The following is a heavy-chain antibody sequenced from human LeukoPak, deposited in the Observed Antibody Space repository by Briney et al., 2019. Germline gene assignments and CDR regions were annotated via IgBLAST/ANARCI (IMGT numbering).Heavy chain of an antibody. CDR2: ISSSSSYI. V-gene: IGHV3-21*01. CDR1: GFTFSRYS. J-gene: IGHJ4*02. CDR3: ARVKVRGVSGFDY. Sequence: GGALRLSCAASGFTFSRYSMNWVRQAPGKGLEWVSSISSSSSYIYYADSVKGRFTISRDNAKNSLYLQMNSLRAEDTAVYYCARVKVRGVSGFDYWGQGTLVTVSS. D-gene: IGHD3-10*01.